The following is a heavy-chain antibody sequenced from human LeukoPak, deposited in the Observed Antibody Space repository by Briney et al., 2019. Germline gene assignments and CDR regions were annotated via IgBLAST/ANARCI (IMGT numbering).Heavy chain of an antibody. CDR3: AGDRVVTALYYFDY. CDR2: ISYDGSNK. Sequence: PGGSLRLSCAASGFTFSSYAMHWVRQAPGKGLEWVAVISYDGSNKYYADSVKGRFTISRDNSKNTLYLQMNSLRAEDTAVYYCAGDRVVTALYYFDYWGQGTLVTVSS. J-gene: IGHJ4*02. D-gene: IGHD2-2*01. V-gene: IGHV3-30-3*01. CDR1: GFTFSSYA.